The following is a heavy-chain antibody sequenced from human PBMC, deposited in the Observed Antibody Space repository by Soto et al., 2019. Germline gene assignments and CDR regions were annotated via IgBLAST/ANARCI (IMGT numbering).Heavy chain of an antibody. V-gene: IGHV3-30*18. CDR2: ISNDGRNT. CDR3: AKDFTVGAADYYFDY. D-gene: IGHD1-26*01. CDR1: GFTFSAYG. J-gene: IGHJ4*02. Sequence: GGSLRLSCAASGFTFSAYGMHWIRQAPGKGLEWVAVISNDGRNTYSADSVKGRFTISRDNSRNTLYLQLNSLRPEDTAAYYCAKDFTVGAADYYFDYWGQGTLVTVSS.